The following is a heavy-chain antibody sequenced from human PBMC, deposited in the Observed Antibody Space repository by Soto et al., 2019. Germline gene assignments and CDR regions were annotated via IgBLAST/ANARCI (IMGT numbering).Heavy chain of an antibody. D-gene: IGHD1-7*01. CDR3: ARPRYSGITGTTYYFDY. CDR1: GGTFSSYA. J-gene: IGHJ4*02. Sequence: SVKVSCKASGGTFSSYAISWVRQAPGQGLEWMGGIIPIFGTANYAQKFQGRVTITADESTSTAYMELSSLRSEDTAVYYRARPRYSGITGTTYYFDYWRQGTLVTVSS. V-gene: IGHV1-69*13. CDR2: IIPIFGTA.